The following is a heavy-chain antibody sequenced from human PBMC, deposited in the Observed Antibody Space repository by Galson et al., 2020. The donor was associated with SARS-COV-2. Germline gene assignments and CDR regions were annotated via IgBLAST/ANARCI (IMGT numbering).Heavy chain of an antibody. CDR1: KFSFRDYA. Sequence: GESLKISCAASKFSFRDYAMNWLRQTPGKGPEWVSTISAGGTTYYAGSVKGRFTISRDNSKNKLFLQMDSLRVEDTATYYCAKEGEWFGESGWFDPWGQGTLVIVSS. D-gene: IGHD3-10*01. J-gene: IGHJ5*02. V-gene: IGHV3-23*01. CDR2: ISAGGTT. CDR3: AKEGEWFGESGWFDP.